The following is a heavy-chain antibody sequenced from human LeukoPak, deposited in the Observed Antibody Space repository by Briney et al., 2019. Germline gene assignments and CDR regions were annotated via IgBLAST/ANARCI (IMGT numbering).Heavy chain of an antibody. CDR2: IYYSGST. V-gene: IGHV4-61*05. Sequence: SETLSLTCTVSGGSISSSSYYWSWIRQPPGKGLEWIGYIYYSGSTNYNPSLKSRVTISVDTSKNQFSLKLSSVTAADTAVYYCARLAGLTYYDFWSGLSWFDPWGQGTLVTVSS. CDR1: GGSISSSSYY. J-gene: IGHJ5*02. CDR3: ARLAGLTYYDFWSGLSWFDP. D-gene: IGHD3-3*01.